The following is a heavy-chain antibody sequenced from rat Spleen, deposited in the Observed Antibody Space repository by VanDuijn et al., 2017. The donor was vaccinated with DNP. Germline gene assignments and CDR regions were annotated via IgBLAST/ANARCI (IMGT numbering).Heavy chain of an antibody. D-gene: IGHD1-11*01. V-gene: IGHV2-27*01. Sequence: QVQLKESGPGLVQPSQTLSLTCTVSGFSLTSYHVHWVRQPPGKGLEWMGRIQSGGSTDYNSALKSRLSISRDTSKSQVFLKMNSLQTEDTAMYFCARNYGLMDAWGQGTSVTVSS. CDR2: IQSGGST. CDR3: ARNYGLMDA. J-gene: IGHJ4*01. CDR1: GFSLTSYH.